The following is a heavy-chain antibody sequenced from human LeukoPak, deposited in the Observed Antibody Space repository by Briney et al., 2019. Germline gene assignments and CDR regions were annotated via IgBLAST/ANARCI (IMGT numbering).Heavy chain of an antibody. V-gene: IGHV1-2*02. CDR2: INPNSGGT. J-gene: IGHJ5*02. D-gene: IGHD3-3*01. Sequence: ASVKVSCKASGYTFTGYYMHWVRQAPGQGPEWMGWINPNSGGTNCAQKFQGRVTMTRDTSISTAYMELSRLTSDDTAVYYCARWSGSSFDLWGQGTLVTVSS. CDR3: ARWSGSSFDL. CDR1: GYTFTGYY.